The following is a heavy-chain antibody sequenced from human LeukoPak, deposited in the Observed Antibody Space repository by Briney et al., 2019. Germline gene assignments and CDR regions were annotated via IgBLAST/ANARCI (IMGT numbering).Heavy chain of an antibody. CDR3: ESRGDGGFDY. CDR2: INPNSGDT. Sequence: ASVKVSCKASGYTFTGYYVHWVRQAPGQGLEWLGRINPNSGDTNYAQKFQGRVTMTRDTSISTAYMELSRLTSDDTAVYYCESRGDGGFDYWGQGTLVTVSS. V-gene: IGHV1-2*06. J-gene: IGHJ4*02. D-gene: IGHD3-16*01. CDR1: GYTFTGYY.